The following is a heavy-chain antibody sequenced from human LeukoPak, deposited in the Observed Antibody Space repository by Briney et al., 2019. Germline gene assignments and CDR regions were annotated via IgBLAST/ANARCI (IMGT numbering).Heavy chain of an antibody. J-gene: IGHJ3*02. D-gene: IGHD3-16*01. CDR2: ISWNSGRI. V-gene: IGHV3-9*01. CDR1: GFTFDDYA. Sequence: GGSLRLSCAASGFTFDDYAMHWVRQAPGKGLEWVSGISWNSGRIGYADSVKGRFTISRDNAKNSLYLQMNSLRPEDTAVYYCAKEGRGGFDIWGQGTMVTVSS. CDR3: AKEGRGGFDI.